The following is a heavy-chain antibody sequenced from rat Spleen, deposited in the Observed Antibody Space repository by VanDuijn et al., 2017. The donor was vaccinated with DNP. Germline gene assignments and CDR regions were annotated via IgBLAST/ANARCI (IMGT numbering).Heavy chain of an antibody. V-gene: IGHV5-19*01. D-gene: IGHD1-10*01. J-gene: IGHJ4*01. CDR1: GITFSNSG. CDR2: ISPSGGGT. Sequence: EVQLVESGGGLVQPGRSLKLSCAASGITFSNSGMHWIRQAPTKGLEWVTSISPSGGGTYYRDSVKGRFTISRDNADHTLYLQMDSLRSEDTATYYCTTHYNNYVVGALDAWGQGTSVTVSS. CDR3: TTHYNNYVVGALDA.